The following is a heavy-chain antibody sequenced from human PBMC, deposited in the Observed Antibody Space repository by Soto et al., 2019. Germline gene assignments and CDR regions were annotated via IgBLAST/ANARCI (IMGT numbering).Heavy chain of an antibody. CDR2: IERDDDDK. V-gene: IGHV2-70*13. CDR1: GFSLTSPGMC. J-gene: IGHJ6*02. D-gene: IGHD1-20*01. Sequence: SGPTLVNPTETLTVTCTFSGFSLTSPGMCVSWIRQSPGKALEWLALIERDDDDKYYSTSLKTRLTISKDTRKNQAVLTMANMDPADTATYYCARSIRGPRRFNGMDVWGQGTTVTVSS. CDR3: ARSIRGPRRFNGMDV.